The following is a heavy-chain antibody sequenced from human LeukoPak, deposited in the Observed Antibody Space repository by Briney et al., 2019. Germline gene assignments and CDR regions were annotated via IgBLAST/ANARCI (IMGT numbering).Heavy chain of an antibody. Sequence: GGSLRLSCAASGFTFSSYAMSWVRQAPGKGLEWVSAISGSGGSTYYADSVKGRFTISRDNSKNTLYLQMNSLRTEETAVYYCAKGPAMVRGTFDPWGQGTLVTVSS. D-gene: IGHD3-10*01. J-gene: IGHJ5*02. CDR2: ISGSGGST. CDR3: AKGPAMVRGTFDP. V-gene: IGHV3-23*01. CDR1: GFTFSSYA.